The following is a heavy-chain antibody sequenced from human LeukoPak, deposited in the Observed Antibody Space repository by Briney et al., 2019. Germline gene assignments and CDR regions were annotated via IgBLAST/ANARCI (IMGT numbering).Heavy chain of an antibody. CDR2: ISTHHTTT. J-gene: IGHJ4*02. CDR1: GYIFRNYA. CDR3: ARAWNYSPRGSFDS. D-gene: IGHD1-7*01. Sequence: ASVKVSCKASGYIFRNYAVVLVRQAPGQGLEWMGWISTHHTTTAYAQKFQDRVIMTVDTSTNTGYMELRNLRSDDTAVYYCARAWNYSPRGSFDSWGQGTLVSVSS. V-gene: IGHV1-18*01.